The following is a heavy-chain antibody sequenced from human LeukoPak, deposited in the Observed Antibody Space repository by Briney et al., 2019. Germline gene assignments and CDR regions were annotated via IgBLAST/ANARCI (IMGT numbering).Heavy chain of an antibody. CDR3: ARAGLFGSGFDY. J-gene: IGHJ4*02. CDR1: GYTFTSYA. CDR2: INAGNGIT. V-gene: IGHV1-3*01. D-gene: IGHD6-19*01. Sequence: GASVKVSCKASGYTFTSYAMHWVRQATGQRLEWMGWINAGNGITKYSQKFQGRVTITRDTSASTAYMELSSLRSEDTAVYYCARAGLFGSGFDYWGQGTLVTVSS.